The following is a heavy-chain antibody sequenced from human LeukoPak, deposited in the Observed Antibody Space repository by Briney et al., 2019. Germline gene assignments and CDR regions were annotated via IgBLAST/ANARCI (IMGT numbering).Heavy chain of an antibody. CDR3: AKDRPNYYETNGHYYRRDGDC. CDR2: IRSRGDYS. V-gene: IGHV3-23*01. Sequence: GGSLRLSCVASGFTFSIYAMRWLRQAPGKGLEWVSRIRSRGDYSFYEDSVKGRFTIFRDNSQNTLYLKMNSLGAEDTAIYYCAKDRPNYYETNGHYYRRDGDCWGQGTLVTVSS. D-gene: IGHD3-22*01. J-gene: IGHJ4*02. CDR1: GFTFSIYA.